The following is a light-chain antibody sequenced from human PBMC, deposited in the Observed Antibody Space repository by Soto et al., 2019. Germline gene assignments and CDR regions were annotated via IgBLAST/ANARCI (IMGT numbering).Light chain of an antibody. CDR2: DVS. J-gene: IGLJ2*01. CDR3: SSYTSSSTYVV. CDR1: SSDVGGYNS. V-gene: IGLV2-14*03. Sequence: QSVLTQPASVSGSPGQSITISCTGTSSDVGGYNSVSWYQRHPGKAPKLMIYDVSNRPSGVSNRFSGSKSGNTASLTISGLQAEDEADYYCSSYTSSSTYVVFGGGTKVTVL.